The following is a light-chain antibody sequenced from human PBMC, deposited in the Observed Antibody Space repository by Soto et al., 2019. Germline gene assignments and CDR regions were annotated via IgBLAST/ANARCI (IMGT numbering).Light chain of an antibody. Sequence: QSVLTQPPSMSAAPGQMVAISCSGTSSNIGDNSVSWYQHFPGTASKVLIYDNNRRPSGIPDRFSGSKSGTSATLTIIGLQTGDEADYYCATWDSALSAGVFGGGTKLTVL. CDR2: DNN. CDR1: SSNIGDNS. J-gene: IGLJ3*02. CDR3: ATWDSALSAGV. V-gene: IGLV1-51*01.